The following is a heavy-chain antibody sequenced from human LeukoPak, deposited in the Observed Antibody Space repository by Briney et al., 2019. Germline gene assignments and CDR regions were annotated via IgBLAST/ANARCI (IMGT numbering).Heavy chain of an antibody. J-gene: IGHJ4*02. V-gene: IGHV3-74*03. CDR1: GFTFSVYY. CDR2: ISPDATKS. CDR3: ATGYRSAYSWDS. D-gene: IGHD5-12*01. Sequence: SGGSLRLSCAASGFTFSVYYMFWVRQAPGKGLVWVSSISPDATKSKYADFVEGRLTISRDNAKNTLYLQLNSLRVEDAAVYYCATGYRSAYSWDSWGQGTLVTVSS.